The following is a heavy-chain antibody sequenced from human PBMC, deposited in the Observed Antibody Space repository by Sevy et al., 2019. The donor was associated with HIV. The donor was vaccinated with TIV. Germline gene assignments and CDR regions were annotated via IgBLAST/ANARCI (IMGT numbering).Heavy chain of an antibody. J-gene: IGHJ3*02. V-gene: IGHV4-31*03. CDR3: ARDPNSDGTDAFHI. CDR1: GGSISSGGHY. Sequence: SETLSLTCTVSGGSISSGGHYWSWIRQHPGKGLEWIGYMYYSGTTYYNPSLKSRVTISLDTSKNQFSLKLSSVTAADTAVYFCARDPNSDGTDAFHIWGQGTMVTVSS. D-gene: IGHD1-1*01. CDR2: MYYSGTT.